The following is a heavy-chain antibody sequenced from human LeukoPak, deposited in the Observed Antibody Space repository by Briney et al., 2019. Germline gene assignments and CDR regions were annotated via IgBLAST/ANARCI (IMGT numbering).Heavy chain of an antibody. CDR2: MNQDASER. V-gene: IGHV3-7*01. Sequence: GGSLRLSCAASGFTFSSYWMSWVRQAPGKGLEWVANMNQDASERYYVESVKGRFTISRDNAKNSLYLQMNSLRAKDTAVYYCARDKRGGSYGDYWGQGTLVTVSS. D-gene: IGHD1-26*01. J-gene: IGHJ4*02. CDR1: GFTFSSYW. CDR3: ARDKRGGSYGDY.